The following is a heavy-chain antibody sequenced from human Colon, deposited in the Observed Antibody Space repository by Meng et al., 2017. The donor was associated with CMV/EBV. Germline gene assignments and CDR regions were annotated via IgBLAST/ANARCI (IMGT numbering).Heavy chain of an antibody. J-gene: IGHJ4*02. CDR1: GFTFDDYA. Sequence: GGSLRLSCAASGFTFDDYAMHWVRQAPGKGLEWVSGISWNSGSIGYADSVKGRFTISRDNAKNSLYLQMNSLRAEDTALYYCARGGSSRGGSKGLDYWGQGTRVTVSS. CDR2: ISWNSGSI. CDR3: ARGGSSRGGSKGLDY. V-gene: IGHV3-9*01. D-gene: IGHD3-10*01.